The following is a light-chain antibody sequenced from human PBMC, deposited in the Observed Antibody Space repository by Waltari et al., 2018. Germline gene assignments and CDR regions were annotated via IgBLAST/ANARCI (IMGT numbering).Light chain of an antibody. J-gene: IGKJ1*01. Sequence: DIVLTQSPGTLSLSPGERATLSCRASESISKYLAWYQQRPGQAPRLLIYAASNRATGVPDRFSGSGSGTDFSLTISRLEPEDFAVYYCQMYVRLPVTFGQRTKVEIK. CDR1: ESISKY. CDR2: AAS. V-gene: IGKV3-20*01. CDR3: QMYVRLPVT.